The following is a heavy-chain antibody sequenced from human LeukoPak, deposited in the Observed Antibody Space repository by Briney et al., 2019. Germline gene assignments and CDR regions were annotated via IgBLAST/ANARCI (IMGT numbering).Heavy chain of an antibody. CDR2: ISGSGGST. J-gene: IGHJ4*02. D-gene: IGHD1-26*01. CDR3: AKDLLGIVGATTVFDY. CDR1: GFTFSSYG. V-gene: IGHV3-23*01. Sequence: GGSLRLSCAASGFTFSSYGMHWVRQAPGKGLEWVAVISGSGGSTYYADSVKGRFTISRDNSKNTLYLQMNSLRAEDTAVYYCAKDLLGIVGATTVFDYWGQGTLVTVSS.